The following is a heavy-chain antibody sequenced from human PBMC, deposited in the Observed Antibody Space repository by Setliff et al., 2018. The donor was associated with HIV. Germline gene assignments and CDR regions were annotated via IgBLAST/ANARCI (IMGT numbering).Heavy chain of an antibody. CDR2: MNPNSGGA. Sequence: ASVKVSCKASGYTFSAYYIHWVRQAPGQGLGWMGWMNPNSGGANSARMFQGKINMTRDSSINTDYLELSNLTYDDSAIYYCARKRRDYYGSGSYFGFYFYYHMDVWGQGTTVTAP. J-gene: IGHJ6*03. CDR3: ARKRRDYYGSGSYFGFYFYYHMDV. D-gene: IGHD3-10*01. CDR1: GYTFSAYY. V-gene: IGHV1-2*02.